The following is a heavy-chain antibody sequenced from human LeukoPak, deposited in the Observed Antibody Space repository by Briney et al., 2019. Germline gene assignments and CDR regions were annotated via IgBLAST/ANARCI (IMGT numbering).Heavy chain of an antibody. CDR3: ARNYYDSSGYYYFDY. CDR1: GGSISSYY. J-gene: IGHJ4*02. Sequence: SETLSLTCTVSGGSISSYYWSWIRQPPGKGLEWIGYIYYSGSTNYNPSLKSRVTISVDTSKNQFSLKLSSVTAADTAVYYCARNYYDSSGYYYFDYWGQGTLVTVSS. D-gene: IGHD3-22*01. CDR2: IYYSGST. V-gene: IGHV4-59*12.